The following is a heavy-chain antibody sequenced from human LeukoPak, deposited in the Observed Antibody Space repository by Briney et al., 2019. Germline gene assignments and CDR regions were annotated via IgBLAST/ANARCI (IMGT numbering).Heavy chain of an antibody. D-gene: IGHD3-22*01. J-gene: IGHJ4*02. CDR2: INHSGST. CDR3: ARGSDYYDSSGQDYFDY. CDR1: GGSFSGYY. V-gene: IGHV4-34*01. Sequence: KPSETLSLTCAVYGGSFSGYYWSWIRQPPGKGLEWIGEINHSGSTNYNPSLKSRVTISVDTSKNQFSLKLSSVTAADTAVYYCARGSDYYDSSGQDYFDYWGQGTLVTVSS.